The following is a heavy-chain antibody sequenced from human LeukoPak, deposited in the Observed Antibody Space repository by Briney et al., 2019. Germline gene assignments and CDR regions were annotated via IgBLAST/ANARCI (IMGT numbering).Heavy chain of an antibody. V-gene: IGHV3-7*01. CDR3: ARDQGFGEFDY. D-gene: IGHD3-10*01. J-gene: IGHJ4*02. Sequence: GGSLRLSCAASGFTFTDYWMGWVRQAPGKGLEWVANIKKDGSEQYYVDSVKGRFTISKDNAKNSVYLQMNSVRAEDTAVYYCARDQGFGEFDYWGQGTLVTVSS. CDR1: GFTFTDYW. CDR2: IKKDGSEQ.